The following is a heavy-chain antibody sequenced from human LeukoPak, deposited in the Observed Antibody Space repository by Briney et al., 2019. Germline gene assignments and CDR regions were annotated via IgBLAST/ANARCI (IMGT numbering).Heavy chain of an antibody. V-gene: IGHV3-21*01. CDR2: ISRGSTYI. CDR1: GFSSSTYN. J-gene: IGHJ4*02. Sequence: GGSLRLSCAGSGFSSSTYNMNWVRQAPGKGLEWVSSISRGSTYIYYADSVKGRFTISRDNAKNSLYLQMNTLRAEDTAVYYCAGEHYGDYSFDHWGQGTLVTVSS. D-gene: IGHD4-17*01. CDR3: AGEHYGDYSFDH.